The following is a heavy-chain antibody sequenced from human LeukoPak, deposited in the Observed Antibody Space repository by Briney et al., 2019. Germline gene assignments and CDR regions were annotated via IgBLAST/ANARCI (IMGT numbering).Heavy chain of an antibody. D-gene: IGHD5-18*01. CDR2: INPNSGGT. Sequence: ASVKVSCKASGYTFTGYYMHWVRQAPGQGLEWMGWINPNSGGTNYAQKFQGRVTMTRDTSISTAYMELSRLRSDDTAVYYCARGAYSYGSSSSRSGMDVWGQGTTVTVSS. J-gene: IGHJ6*02. CDR3: ARGAYSYGSSSSRSGMDV. CDR1: GYTFTGYY. V-gene: IGHV1-2*02.